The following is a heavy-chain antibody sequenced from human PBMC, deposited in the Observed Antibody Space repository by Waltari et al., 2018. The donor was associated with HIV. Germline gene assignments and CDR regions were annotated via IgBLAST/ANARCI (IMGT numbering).Heavy chain of an antibody. J-gene: IGHJ3*02. D-gene: IGHD3-9*01. Sequence: QLQLQESGPGLVKPSETLSLPCTVSGGSISSSSYYWGWIRQPPGKGLEWIGSIYYSGSTYYNPSLKSRVTISVDTSKNQFSLKLSSVTAADTAVYYCARDSPRGILTGQDAFDIWGQGTMVTVSS. CDR2: IYYSGST. CDR1: GGSISSSSYY. CDR3: ARDSPRGILTGQDAFDI. V-gene: IGHV4-39*07.